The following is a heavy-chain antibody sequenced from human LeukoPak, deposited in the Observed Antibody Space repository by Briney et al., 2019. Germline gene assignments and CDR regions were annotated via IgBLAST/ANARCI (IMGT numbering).Heavy chain of an antibody. CDR3: TIRGDGYSNTKPFDY. CDR1: GFTVSGNH. D-gene: IGHD5-24*01. Sequence: GGSLRLSCAASGFTVSGNHMSWVRQAPGKGLEWVSVIYSGGSTYHADSVKGRFTISRDNSKNMLYLQMNSLRAEDTAVYYCTIRGDGYSNTKPFDYWGQGTLVTVSS. J-gene: IGHJ4*02. V-gene: IGHV3-53*01. CDR2: IYSGGST.